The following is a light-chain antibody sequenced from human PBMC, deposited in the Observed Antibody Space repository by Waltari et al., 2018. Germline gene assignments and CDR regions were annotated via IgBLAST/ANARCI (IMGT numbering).Light chain of an antibody. CDR2: AAS. Sequence: DIQMTQSPSSLPASVGDRVTITCRASQSISTYLNWYQQKPWKSPKLLIYAASSLQSGDPSRFRGSGSGLDVTLTISRLRPEDFATSSCQQSYSAPPTFGRGTKVEIK. V-gene: IGKV1-39*01. CDR1: QSISTY. CDR3: QQSYSAPPT. J-gene: IGKJ4*01.